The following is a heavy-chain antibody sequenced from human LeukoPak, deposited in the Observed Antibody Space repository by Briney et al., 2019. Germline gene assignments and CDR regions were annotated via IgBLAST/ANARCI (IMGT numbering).Heavy chain of an antibody. V-gene: IGHV3-48*03. J-gene: IGHJ4*02. Sequence: GGSLRLSCAASGFTFSSYEMNGVRQAPGKGREGGSYISNSGSTIYYADSVKGRFTISRDNAKNSLYLQMNSLRAEETAVYYCARAMGYSYGRDFDHWGQGTLVTVSS. D-gene: IGHD5-18*01. CDR3: ARAMGYSYGRDFDH. CDR2: ISNSGSTI. CDR1: GFTFSSYE.